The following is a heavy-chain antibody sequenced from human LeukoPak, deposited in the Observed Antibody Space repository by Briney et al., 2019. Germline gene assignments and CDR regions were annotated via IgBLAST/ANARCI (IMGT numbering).Heavy chain of an antibody. Sequence: GGSLRLSCAASGFTSRANTLSGFAKAPGKGRNGVYNISSSGSTIYYADSVKGRFTISRDNAKNSLYLQMNSLRAEDTAVYYCARGSEAVAGTTGFDYWGQGTLVTVSS. CDR1: GFTSRANT. D-gene: IGHD6-19*01. V-gene: IGHV3-11*01. CDR3: ARGSEAVAGTTGFDY. CDR2: ISSSGSTI. J-gene: IGHJ4*02.